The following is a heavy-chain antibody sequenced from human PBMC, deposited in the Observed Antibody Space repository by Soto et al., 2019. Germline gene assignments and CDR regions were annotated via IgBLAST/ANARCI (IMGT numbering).Heavy chain of an antibody. CDR2: MSGSGGYT. CDR3: AKNLVVVAGAHDH. Sequence: EVQLLESGGGLVQPGGSLRLSCAASGFSFSSYGMSWVRQAPVKGLEWVSVMSGSGGYTYYVDSVKGRFTISRDNSKNTLYLQMNSLRAEDTAVYYCAKNLVVVAGAHDHWGQGTLVTVSS. V-gene: IGHV3-23*01. CDR1: GFSFSSYG. J-gene: IGHJ4*02. D-gene: IGHD2-15*01.